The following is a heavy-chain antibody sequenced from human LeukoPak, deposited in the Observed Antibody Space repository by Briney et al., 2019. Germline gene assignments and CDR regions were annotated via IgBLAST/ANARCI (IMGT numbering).Heavy chain of an antibody. D-gene: IGHD3-10*01. CDR2: ISSSSNYI. CDR1: GFTFSTYS. V-gene: IGHV3-21*01. Sequence: SGGSLRLSCAASGFTFSTYSMNWVRQAPGKGLEWVSSISSSSNYIYYADSMKGRFTISRDNAKNSLYLQMNSLRAEDTAVYYCARDSGAAAKPGVLDYFDYWGQGTLVTVSS. J-gene: IGHJ4*02. CDR3: ARDSGAAAKPGVLDYFDY.